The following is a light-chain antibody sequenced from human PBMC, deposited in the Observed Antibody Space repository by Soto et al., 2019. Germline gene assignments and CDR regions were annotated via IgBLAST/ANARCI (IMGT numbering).Light chain of an antibody. CDR2: GAS. CDR3: QQYYNWPPVT. CDR1: QSVGSN. J-gene: IGKJ2*01. Sequence: EIXMTQSXATLSVSPGERATLSCRASQSVGSNLAWYQQKPGQAPRLLIYGASTRATGIPARFSGSGSGTEFTLTISSLQSEDFAAYYCQQYYNWPPVTFGQGTKLEIK. V-gene: IGKV3-15*01.